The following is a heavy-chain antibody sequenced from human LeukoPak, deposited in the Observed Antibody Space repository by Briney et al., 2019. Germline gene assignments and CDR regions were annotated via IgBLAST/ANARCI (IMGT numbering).Heavy chain of an antibody. CDR3: AVSDCSGGSCYSPLDY. J-gene: IGHJ4*02. V-gene: IGHV3-21*01. CDR2: ISSSSYI. CDR1: GFTFSSYS. Sequence: GGSLRLSCAASGFTFSSYSMNWVRQAPGKGLEWVSSISSSSYIYYAGSVKGRFTISRDNAKNSLYLQMNSLRAEDTAVYYCAVSDCSGGSCYSPLDYWGQGTLVTVSS. D-gene: IGHD2-15*01.